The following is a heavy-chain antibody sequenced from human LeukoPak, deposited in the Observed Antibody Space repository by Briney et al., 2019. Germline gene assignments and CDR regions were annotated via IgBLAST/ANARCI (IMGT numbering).Heavy chain of an antibody. CDR2: IHYSGST. D-gene: IGHD3-10*01. Sequence: SETLSLTCTVSGGSISSYYWSWIRQPPGKGLEWIGYIHYSGSTYYNPSLKSRVSFSVDTSKNQFSLKLSSVTAADTAVYYCARVIVRRYYGSETYYNPTWFDPWGQGTLVTVSS. V-gene: IGHV4-59*12. J-gene: IGHJ5*02. CDR3: ARVIVRRYYGSETYYNPTWFDP. CDR1: GGSISSYY.